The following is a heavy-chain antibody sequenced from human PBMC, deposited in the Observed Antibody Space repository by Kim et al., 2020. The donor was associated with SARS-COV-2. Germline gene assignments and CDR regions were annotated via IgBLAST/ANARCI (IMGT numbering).Heavy chain of an antibody. J-gene: IGHJ4*02. CDR2: INPNSGGT. CDR3: ASWDDYGDPFDY. Sequence: ASVKVSCKASGYTFTGYYMHWVRQAPGQGLEWMGRINPNSGGTNYAQKFQGRVTMTRDTSISTAYMELSSLRSDDTAVYYCASWDDYGDPFDYWGQGTLVTVSS. CDR1: GYTFTGYY. V-gene: IGHV1-2*06. D-gene: IGHD4-17*01.